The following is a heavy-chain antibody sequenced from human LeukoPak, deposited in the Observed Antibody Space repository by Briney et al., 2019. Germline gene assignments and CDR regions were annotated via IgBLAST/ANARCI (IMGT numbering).Heavy chain of an antibody. CDR1: GGSISSGSYY. V-gene: IGHV4-61*02. J-gene: IGHJ6*03. Sequence: PSETLSLTCTVSGGSISSGSYYWSWIRQPAGKGLEWIGRIYTSGSTNYNPSLKSRVTISVDTSKNQFSLTLSSVTAADTAVYYCAREEVGYSSSTSCYNSAGTYYYYYMDVWGKGTTVTVSS. CDR3: AREEVGYSSSTSCYNSAGTYYYYYMDV. D-gene: IGHD2-2*02. CDR2: IYTSGST.